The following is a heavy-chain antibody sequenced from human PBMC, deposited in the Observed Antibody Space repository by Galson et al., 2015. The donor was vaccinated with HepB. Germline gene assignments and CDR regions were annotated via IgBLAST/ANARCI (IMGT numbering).Heavy chain of an antibody. Sequence: SETLSLTCAVYGGSFSGYYWSWIRQPPGKGLEWIGEINHSGSTNYNPSLKSRVTISVDTSKNQFSLKLSSVTAADTAVYYCATAPALPGSWFDPWGQGTLVTVSS. D-gene: IGHD6-6*01. CDR3: ATAPALPGSWFDP. CDR2: INHSGST. J-gene: IGHJ5*02. CDR1: GGSFSGYY. V-gene: IGHV4-34*01.